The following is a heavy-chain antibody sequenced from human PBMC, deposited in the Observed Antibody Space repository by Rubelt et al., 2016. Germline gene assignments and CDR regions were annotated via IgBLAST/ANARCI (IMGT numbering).Heavy chain of an antibody. Sequence: QMQLQESGPGLVKPSGTLSLTCTVSGVSLTRSNWWTWVRQPPGKGLEWMGELYHSGSTHYNPSLKNRVIISVDKSKNQFSLTLNSVTAADTAVYYCWSMFDSWGQGTLVTISS. J-gene: IGHJ4*02. CDR2: LYHSGST. V-gene: IGHV4-4*02. CDR1: GVSLTRSNW. CDR3: WSMFDS.